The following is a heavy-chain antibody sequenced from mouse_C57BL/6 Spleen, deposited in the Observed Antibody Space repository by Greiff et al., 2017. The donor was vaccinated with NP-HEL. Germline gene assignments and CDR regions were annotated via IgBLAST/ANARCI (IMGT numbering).Heavy chain of an antibody. CDR3: ARGGRGFAY. CDR1: GFSLSTSGMG. CDR2: IYWGDDK. D-gene: IGHD3-3*01. Sequence: QVTLKESGPGILQSSQTLSLTCSFSGFSLSTSGMGVSWIRQPSGQGLEWLAHIYWGDDKRYNPSLKSRPPISKDTSRNQVFLQLTSVDTAETATYYCARGGRGFAYWGQGTLVTVSA. V-gene: IGHV8-12*01. J-gene: IGHJ3*01.